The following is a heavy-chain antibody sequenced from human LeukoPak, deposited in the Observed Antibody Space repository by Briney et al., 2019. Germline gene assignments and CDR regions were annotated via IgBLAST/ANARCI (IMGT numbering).Heavy chain of an antibody. CDR3: ARVVYDSSGDY. CDR1: GYSISSGYY. V-gene: IGHV4-38-2*02. Sequence: SETLSLTCTVSGYSISSGYYWGWIRQPPGKGLEWIGEINHSGSTNYNPSLKSRVTISVDTSKNQFSLKLSSVTAADTAVYYCARVVYDSSGDYWGQGTLVTVSS. D-gene: IGHD3-22*01. CDR2: INHSGST. J-gene: IGHJ4*02.